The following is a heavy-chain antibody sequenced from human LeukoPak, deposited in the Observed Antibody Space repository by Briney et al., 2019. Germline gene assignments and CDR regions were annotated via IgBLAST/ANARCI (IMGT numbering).Heavy chain of an antibody. D-gene: IGHD5-18*01. CDR3: ARESYGWSLNY. CDR2: INPNSGGT. J-gene: IGHJ4*02. CDR1: GYTFTCYY. V-gene: IGHV1-2*06. Sequence: ASVKVSCKASGYTFTCYYMHWVRHAPGQGLGWMGRINPNSGGTNYAQKFQGRGTMTRATSISTAYMELSRLRSDDTAVYYCARESYGWSLNYWGQGTLVTVSS.